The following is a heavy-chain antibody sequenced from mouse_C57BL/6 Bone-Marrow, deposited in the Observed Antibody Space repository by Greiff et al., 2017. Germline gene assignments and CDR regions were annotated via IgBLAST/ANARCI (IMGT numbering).Heavy chain of an antibody. V-gene: IGHV6-3*01. Sequence: EVQGVESGGGLVQPGGSMKLSCVASGFTFSNYWMNWVRQSPEQGLEWVAQIRMKSDNYATHYAESVKGRFTISRDDSKSSVYLQMNNLRAEDTGIYYCTGPAGSYWGQGTLVTVSA. J-gene: IGHJ3*01. CDR3: TGPAGSY. CDR1: GFTFSNYW. D-gene: IGHD1-2*01. CDR2: IRMKSDNYAT.